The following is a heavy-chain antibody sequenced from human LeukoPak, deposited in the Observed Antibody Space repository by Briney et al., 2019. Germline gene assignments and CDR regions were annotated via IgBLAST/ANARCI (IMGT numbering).Heavy chain of an antibody. CDR2: ISGSGGST. J-gene: IGHJ4*02. V-gene: IGHV3-23*01. Sequence: GGPLRLSCAASGFTFSSYAMSWVRQAPGKGLEGVSAISGSGGSTYYADSVKGRFTISRDNSKNTLYLQMNSLRAVDTAVYYCANGPRITRLDYWGQGTLVTVSS. CDR1: GFTFSSYA. D-gene: IGHD3-10*01. CDR3: ANGPRITRLDY.